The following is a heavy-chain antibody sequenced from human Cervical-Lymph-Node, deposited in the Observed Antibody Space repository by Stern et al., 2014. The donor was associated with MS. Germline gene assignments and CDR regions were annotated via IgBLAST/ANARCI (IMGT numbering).Heavy chain of an antibody. Sequence: VQLVESGGTLVQPGGSLRLSCEVAGFSITTAYMTWVRHPPSTGLEWVSLVDVAGKRHYSESVKGRFTISRVTSKNAVSLEMNSLRVEDTAVYYCARELAARRLDSWGQGTLVIVSS. CDR2: VDVAGKR. J-gene: IGHJ5*01. CDR1: GFSITTAY. V-gene: IGHV3-66*01. CDR3: ARELAARRLDS. D-gene: IGHD6-6*01.